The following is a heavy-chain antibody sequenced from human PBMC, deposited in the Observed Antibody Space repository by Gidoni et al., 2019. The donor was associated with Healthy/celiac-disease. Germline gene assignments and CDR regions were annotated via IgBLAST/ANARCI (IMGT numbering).Heavy chain of an antibody. V-gene: IGHV5-51*01. D-gene: IGHD3-10*01. J-gene: IGHJ4*02. CDR2: IYPGDSYT. CDR3: AISSRGYYYQPWETLDY. CDR1: GYSFTSYW. Sequence: EVQLVQSGAEVKKPGESLKISCKGSGYSFTSYWIGWVRQMPGNGLEWMGIIYPGDSYTRYSPSVQGQVTISAVKSIITAYLQWSSLKASDTAMHYCAISSRGYYYQPWETLDYWGQGTLVTVSS.